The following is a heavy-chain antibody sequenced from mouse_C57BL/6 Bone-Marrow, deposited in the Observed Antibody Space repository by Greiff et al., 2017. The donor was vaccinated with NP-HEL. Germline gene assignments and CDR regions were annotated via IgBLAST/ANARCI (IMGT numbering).Heavy chain of an antibody. D-gene: IGHD1-1*01. V-gene: IGHV1-52*01. CDR1: GYTFTSYW. CDR3: ASGYYGSSPHWYFDV. Sequence: QVQLQQSGAELVRPGSSVKLSCKASGYTFTSYWMHWVKQRPIQGLEWIGNIDPSDSETHYNQKFKDKATLTVDKSSSTAYMQLSSLTSEDSAVYYCASGYYGSSPHWYFDVWGTGTTVTVSS. CDR2: IDPSDSET. J-gene: IGHJ1*03.